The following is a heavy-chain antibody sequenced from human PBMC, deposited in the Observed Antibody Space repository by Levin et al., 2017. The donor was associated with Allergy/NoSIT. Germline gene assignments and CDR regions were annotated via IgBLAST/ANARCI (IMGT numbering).Heavy chain of an antibody. V-gene: IGHV3-33*01. J-gene: IGHJ4*01. D-gene: IGHD2-21*01. CDR2: IWNDGSNI. CDR1: GFTFSGAG. CDR3: ARDRGDCSVSPCKSDYFDH. Sequence: GGSLRLSCAASGFTFSGAGMHWVRQAPGRGLEWVAIIWNDGSNIHYADSVQGRFTISRDNSKNTLYLQMNNLRAEDTAVYYCARDRGDCSVSPCKSDYFDHWGQGTLVTVSS.